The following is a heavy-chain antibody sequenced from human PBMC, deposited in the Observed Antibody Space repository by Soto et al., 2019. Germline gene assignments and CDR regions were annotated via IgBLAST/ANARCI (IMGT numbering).Heavy chain of an antibody. D-gene: IGHD3-10*01. CDR2: INHSGST. CDR3: ARGSMVRGVIGDYHYYRMAV. Sequence: SETLSLTCAVYGGSFSGYYWSWIRQPPEKGLEWIGEINHSGSTNYNPSLKSRVTISVDTSKNQFSLKLSSVTAADTAVYYCARGSMVRGVIGDYHYYRMAVWGQRTTVTVSS. CDR1: GGSFSGYY. V-gene: IGHV4-34*01. J-gene: IGHJ6*02.